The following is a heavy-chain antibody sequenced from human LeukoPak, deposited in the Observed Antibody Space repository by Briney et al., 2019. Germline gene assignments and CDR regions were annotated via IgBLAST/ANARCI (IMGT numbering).Heavy chain of an antibody. CDR2: IYYSGST. D-gene: IGHD5-24*01. J-gene: IGHJ4*02. CDR3: ARDNNEEIATVLDY. Sequence: SETLSLTCTVSGGSISSYYWSWIRQPPGKGLEWIGYIYYSGSTNYNPSLKSRVTISVDTSKNQFSLKLSSVTAADTAVYYCARDNNEEIATVLDYWGQGTLVTVSS. V-gene: IGHV4-59*01. CDR1: GGSISSYY.